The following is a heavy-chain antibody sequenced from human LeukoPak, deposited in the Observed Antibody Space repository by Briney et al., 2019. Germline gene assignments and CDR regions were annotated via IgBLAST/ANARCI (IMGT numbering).Heavy chain of an antibody. V-gene: IGHV4-34*01. Sequence: SETLSLTCAVYGGSFSGYYWSWIRQPPGKGLEWIGEINHSGSTIYNPSLKSRVTISVNTSKNQFSLKLSSVTAADTAVYYCARGCVFDYWGQGTLVTVSS. CDR2: INHSGST. CDR1: GGSFSGYY. J-gene: IGHJ4*02. CDR3: ARGCVFDY.